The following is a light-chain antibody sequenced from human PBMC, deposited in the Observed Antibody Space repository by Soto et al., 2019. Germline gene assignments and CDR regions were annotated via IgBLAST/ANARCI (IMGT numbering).Light chain of an antibody. V-gene: IGKV3-20*01. J-gene: IGKJ1*01. Sequence: EIVFTQSPGTLSLSPGERATLTCRASQSVSSIYLAWYQHKPGQAPRLLIYGASSRATGIPDRFSGSGSGTDFTLTISRLEPEDFAVYYCQQYGSSSWTFGRGTTLEIK. CDR3: QQYGSSSWT. CDR1: QSVSSIY. CDR2: GAS.